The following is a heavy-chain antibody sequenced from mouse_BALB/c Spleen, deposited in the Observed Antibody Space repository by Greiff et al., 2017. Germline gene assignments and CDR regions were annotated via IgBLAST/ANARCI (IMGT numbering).Heavy chain of an antibody. CDR1: GYSITSDYA. V-gene: IGHV3-2*02. J-gene: IGHJ4*01. CDR3: ARRDYGYDRYAMDY. CDR2: ISYSGST. Sequence: EVKLQESGPGLVKPSQSLSLTCTVTGYSITSDYAWNWIRQFPGNKLEWMGYISYSGSTSYNPSLKSRISITRDTSKNQFFLQLNSVTTEDTATYYCARRDYGYDRYAMDYWGQGTSVTVSS. D-gene: IGHD2-2*01.